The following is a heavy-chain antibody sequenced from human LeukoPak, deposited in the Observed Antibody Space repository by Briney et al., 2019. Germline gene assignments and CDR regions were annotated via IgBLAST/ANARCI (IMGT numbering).Heavy chain of an antibody. CDR1: GYSFTSYW. Sequence: GESLKISCKGSGYSFTSYWIGWVRQMPGKGLEWMGIIYPGDSDTRYSPSFQGQVTISADKSISTAYLQWSSLKASDTAMYYGEEGIQDGYNYEYFDYWGQGTLVTVSS. CDR2: IYPGDSDT. D-gene: IGHD5-24*01. J-gene: IGHJ4*02. V-gene: IGHV5-51*01. CDR3: EEGIQDGYNYEYFDY.